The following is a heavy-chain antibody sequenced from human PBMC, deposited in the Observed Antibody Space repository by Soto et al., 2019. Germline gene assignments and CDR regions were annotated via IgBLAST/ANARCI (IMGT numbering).Heavy chain of an antibody. Sequence: QVQLVQSGAEVKKPGSSVKVSCKASGGIFRSFAISWVRQAPGQGLEWMGGVIPIFGSTNYAQKFQGRVTIIADESTSTAYMELSNLRSDDTAVNYCAREREAGQPYFDYWGQGTLVTVSS. CDR2: VIPIFGST. D-gene: IGHD6-19*01. CDR1: GGIFRSFA. CDR3: AREREAGQPYFDY. J-gene: IGHJ4*02. V-gene: IGHV1-69*01.